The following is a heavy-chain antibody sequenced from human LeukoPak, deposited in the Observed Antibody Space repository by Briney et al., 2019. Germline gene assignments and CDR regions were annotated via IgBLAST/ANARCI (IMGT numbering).Heavy chain of an antibody. CDR3: ASKGYYDSSGYFFDY. CDR2: INHSGST. J-gene: IGHJ4*02. CDR1: GGSFSRYY. D-gene: IGHD3-22*01. V-gene: IGHV4-34*01. Sequence: SETLSLTCAVYGGSFSRYYWSWIRQPPGKGREWIGEINHSGSTNYNPSLKSRVTISVDTSKNQFSLKLSSVTAADTAVYYCASKGYYDSSGYFFDYWGQGTLVTVSS.